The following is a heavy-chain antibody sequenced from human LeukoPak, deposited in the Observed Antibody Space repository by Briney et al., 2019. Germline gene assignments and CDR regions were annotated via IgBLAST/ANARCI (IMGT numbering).Heavy chain of an antibody. CDR3: AKAISGYDNFDY. Sequence: GGSLRLSCAASGFTFSSYAMTWVRQAPGKGLEWVAVISYDGSNKYYADSVKGRFTISRDNSKNTLYLQMNSLRAEDTAIYYCAKAISGYDNFDYWGQGTLVTVSS. J-gene: IGHJ4*02. D-gene: IGHD5-12*01. V-gene: IGHV3-30*18. CDR1: GFTFSSYA. CDR2: ISYDGSNK.